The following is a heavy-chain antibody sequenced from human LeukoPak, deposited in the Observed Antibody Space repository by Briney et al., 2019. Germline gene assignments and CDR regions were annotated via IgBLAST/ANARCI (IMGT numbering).Heavy chain of an antibody. D-gene: IGHD6-13*01. Sequence: GGSLRLSCAASGFTFSSYWMHWVRHAPGKGLVWVSRINSDGSSTSYADSVKGRFTISRDNAKNTLYLQMNSLRAEDTAVYYCARGRAAAGTSLYYYYYYGMDVWGQGTTVTVSS. CDR2: INSDGSST. V-gene: IGHV3-74*01. CDR3: ARGRAAAGTSLYYYYYYGMDV. J-gene: IGHJ6*02. CDR1: GFTFSSYW.